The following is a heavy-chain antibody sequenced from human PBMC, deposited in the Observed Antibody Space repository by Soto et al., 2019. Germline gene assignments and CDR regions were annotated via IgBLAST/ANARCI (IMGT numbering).Heavy chain of an antibody. CDR1: GGSFSGYY. Sequence: SETLSLTCAVYGGSFSGYYWSWIRQPPGKGLEWIGEINHSGSTNYNPSLKSRVTISVDTSKNQFSLKLSSVTAADTAVYYCASLREGGYCSSTSCRSFDYWGQGTLVTVSS. V-gene: IGHV4-34*01. J-gene: IGHJ4*02. CDR2: INHSGST. D-gene: IGHD2-2*01. CDR3: ASLREGGYCSSTSCRSFDY.